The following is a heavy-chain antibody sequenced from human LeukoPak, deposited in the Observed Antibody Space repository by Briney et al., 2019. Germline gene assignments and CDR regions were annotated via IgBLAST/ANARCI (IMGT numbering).Heavy chain of an antibody. CDR2: ISAYNGNT. J-gene: IGHJ5*02. V-gene: IGHV1-18*01. D-gene: IGHD3-16*02. CDR1: GYTFTSYG. CDR3: SHRMISFGGVIVPLAS. Sequence: ASVKVSCKASGYTFTSYGISWVRQAPGQGLEWMGWISAYNGNTNYAQKLQDRITMTADTSKKTVYMELTNLRSDDTAVYYCSHRMISFGGVIVPLASWGQGTLLTVSS.